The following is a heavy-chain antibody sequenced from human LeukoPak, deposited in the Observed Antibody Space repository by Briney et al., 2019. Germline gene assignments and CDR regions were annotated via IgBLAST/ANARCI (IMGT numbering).Heavy chain of an antibody. D-gene: IGHD6-19*01. V-gene: IGHV3-74*01. CDR2: INTDGTVT. Sequence: PGGSLRLSCAASGFTFSKYWMLWVRQVPGKGLESASRINTDGTVTTYADSVKGRFTVSRDNADNTMFLQMNSVRDEDTAVYYCATKQWLAPPPDSWGQGTPVTVSS. J-gene: IGHJ4*02. CDR3: ATKQWLAPPPDS. CDR1: GFTFSKYW.